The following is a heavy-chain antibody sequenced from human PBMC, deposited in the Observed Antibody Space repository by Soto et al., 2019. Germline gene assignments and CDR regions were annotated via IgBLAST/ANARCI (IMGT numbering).Heavy chain of an antibody. CDR2: IYYSGST. CDR1: GGSVSSGSYY. J-gene: IGHJ4*02. CDR3: ARWDWGYYYDSSGQYYFDY. Sequence: QVQLQESGPGLVKPSETLSLTCTVSGGSVSSGSYYWSWIRQPPGKGLEWIGYIYYSGSTNYNPSLKSRVTISVDTSKNQCSLKLSSVTAADTAVYYCARWDWGYYYDSSGQYYFDYWGQGTLVTVSS. D-gene: IGHD3-22*01. V-gene: IGHV4-61*01.